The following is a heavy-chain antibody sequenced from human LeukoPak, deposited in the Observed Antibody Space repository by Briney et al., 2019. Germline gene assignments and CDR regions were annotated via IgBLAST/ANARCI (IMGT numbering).Heavy chain of an antibody. D-gene: IGHD2-2*01. V-gene: IGHV3-30*02. J-gene: IGHJ4*02. CDR1: GFTFSSYG. CDR2: IRYDGSNK. Sequence: GGSLRLSCAASGFTFSSYGMHWVRQAPGKGLEWVAFIRYDGSNKYYADSVKGRFTISRDNSKNTLYLQMNSLRAGDTAVYYCAKENCSSTSCYIDYWGQGTLVTVSS. CDR3: AKENCSSTSCYIDY.